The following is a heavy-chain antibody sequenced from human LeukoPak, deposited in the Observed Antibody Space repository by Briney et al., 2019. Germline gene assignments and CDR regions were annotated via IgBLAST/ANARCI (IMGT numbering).Heavy chain of an antibody. D-gene: IGHD6-13*01. J-gene: IGHJ5*02. V-gene: IGHV1-18*01. Sequence: ASVKVSCKASGYTFTSYGISWVRQAPGQGLEWMGWISAYNGNTTYAQKLQGRVTMTTDTSTSTAYMELRSLRSDDTAVYYCARDRPQEQQLGNWFDPWGQGTLVTVSS. CDR2: ISAYNGNT. CDR1: GYTFTSYG. CDR3: ARDRPQEQQLGNWFDP.